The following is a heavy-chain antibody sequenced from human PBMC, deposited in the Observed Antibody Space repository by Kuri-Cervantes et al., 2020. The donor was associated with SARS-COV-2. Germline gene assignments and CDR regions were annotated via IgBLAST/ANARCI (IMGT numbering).Heavy chain of an antibody. CDR2: IYSGGST. CDR1: GFTVSSNY. V-gene: IGHV3-66*01. Sequence: GGSLRLSCAASGFTVSSNYMSWVRQAPGKGLEWVSVIYSGGSTYYADSVKGRFTISRDNSKNTLYLQMDSLGAEDTAVYYCARDLGEGPTGYWGQGTLVTVSS. CDR3: ARDLGEGPTGY. J-gene: IGHJ4*02. D-gene: IGHD3-16*01.